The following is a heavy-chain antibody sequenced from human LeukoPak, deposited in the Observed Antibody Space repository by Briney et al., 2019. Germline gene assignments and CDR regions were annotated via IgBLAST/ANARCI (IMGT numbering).Heavy chain of an antibody. V-gene: IGHV3-7*01. J-gene: IGHJ6*02. CDR1: GFTFSTYW. CDR2: IKQDGSEK. Sequence: GGSLRLSCAASGFTFSTYWMTWVRQAPGKGLVWVANIKQDGSEKYYVDSVKGRFTISRDDAKNSLYLQMNSLRAEDMTVYYCAREAQKRNGMDVWGQGTTVTVSS. CDR3: AREAQKRNGMDV.